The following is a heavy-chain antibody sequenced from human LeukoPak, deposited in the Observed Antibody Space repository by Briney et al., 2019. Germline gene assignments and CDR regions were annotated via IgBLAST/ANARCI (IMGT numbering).Heavy chain of an antibody. CDR2: FDPEDGET. CDR1: GYTLTELS. J-gene: IGHJ4*02. CDR3: ATSSGYYPYFDY. V-gene: IGHV1-24*01. Sequence: ASVKVSCKVSGYTLTELSMHWVRQAPGKGLEWMGGFDPEDGETIYAQKFQGRVTVTEDTSTDTAYMELSSLRSEDTAVYYCATSSGYYPYFDYWGQGTLVTVSS. D-gene: IGHD3-22*01.